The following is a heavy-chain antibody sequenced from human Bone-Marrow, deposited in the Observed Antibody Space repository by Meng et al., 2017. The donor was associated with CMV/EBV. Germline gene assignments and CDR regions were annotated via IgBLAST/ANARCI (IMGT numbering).Heavy chain of an antibody. V-gene: IGHV2-70*20. D-gene: IGHD6-13*01. J-gene: IGHJ4*02. CDR3: ARGKPGTVAAGIYDY. CDR2: IDWDDDK. Sequence: SGPTLVKPTHTLTLTCTFSWFSLSTSGMCVSWVRQPPGKALESLALIDWDDDKYYSTSLKTRLTISKDTSKNQVVLTMTNMDPVDTATYYCARGKPGTVAAGIYDYWGQGTLVTVSS. CDR1: WFSLSTSGMC.